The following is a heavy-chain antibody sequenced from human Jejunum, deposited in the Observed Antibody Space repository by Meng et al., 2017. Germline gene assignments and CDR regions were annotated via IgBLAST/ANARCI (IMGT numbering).Heavy chain of an antibody. V-gene: IGHV3-33*01. CDR2: VWYDGNKK. CDR3: ARGSHYSDFVLDH. J-gene: IGHJ4*01. CDR1: GFVFSDSG. D-gene: IGHD4-11*01. Sequence: QVQLVEYGGGVVQSGKSLTLSCAASGFVFSDSGIHWVRQPPGKGLEWVAMVWYDGNKKYYTESLKGRLTISRDNSKNTVSLEMNSLRVEDTAIYYCARGSHYSDFVLDHWGHGTLVTVSS.